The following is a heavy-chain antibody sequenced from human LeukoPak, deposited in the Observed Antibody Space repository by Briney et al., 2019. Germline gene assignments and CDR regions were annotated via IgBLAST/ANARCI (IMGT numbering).Heavy chain of an antibody. Sequence: GGSLRLSCAASGLTVSSNYMNWVRQAPGKGLEWVSVIYSGGSTYYADSVKGRFTISRDNSKNTLYLQMNGLRAEDTAVYYCAREAGRDGYGFDYWGQGTLVTVSS. V-gene: IGHV3-53*01. CDR2: IYSGGST. J-gene: IGHJ4*02. D-gene: IGHD5-24*01. CDR3: AREAGRDGYGFDY. CDR1: GLTVSSNY.